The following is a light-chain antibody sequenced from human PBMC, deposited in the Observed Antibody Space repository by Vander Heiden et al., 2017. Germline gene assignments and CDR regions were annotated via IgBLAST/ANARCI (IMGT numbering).Light chain of an antibody. CDR2: GAS. J-gene: IGKJ1*01. V-gene: IGKV3-20*01. CDR1: QSVSSSY. Sequence: EIVLTQSPGTLSLSPGERATLSCRASQSVSSSYLAWYQQKPGQAPRLLIYGASGRATGIPDRFSGSGSGTDFTLTISRLEPEDFAVYYCQQDGSSQWTFGQGTKVEIK. CDR3: QQDGSSQWT.